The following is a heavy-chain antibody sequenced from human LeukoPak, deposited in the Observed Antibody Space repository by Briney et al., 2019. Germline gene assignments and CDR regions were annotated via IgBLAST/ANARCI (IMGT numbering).Heavy chain of an antibody. Sequence: GGSLRLSCAASGFTFSSYGMHWVRQAPGKGLEWVAFIRYDGSNKYYADSVKGRFTISRDNSKNTLYLQMNSLRAEDTAVYYCAKSYYYGSGSYASMTDYWGQGTLVTVSS. J-gene: IGHJ4*02. CDR2: IRYDGSNK. V-gene: IGHV3-30*02. CDR3: AKSYYYGSGSYASMTDY. CDR1: GFTFSSYG. D-gene: IGHD3-10*01.